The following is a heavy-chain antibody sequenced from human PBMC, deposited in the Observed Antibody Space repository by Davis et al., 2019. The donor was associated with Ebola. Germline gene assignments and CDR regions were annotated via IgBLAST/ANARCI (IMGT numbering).Heavy chain of an antibody. D-gene: IGHD4-11*01. CDR3: AREPTGNYYYFYGMDV. J-gene: IGHJ6*04. Sequence: GESLKISCAASGFTFSTYDMNWVRQAPGKGLEWLSKISGGGSTMYYTDSVKGRFTISRDNSKSTLHLQMNSLRVEDTAVYFCAREPTGNYYYFYGMDVWGKGTTVSVSS. CDR1: GFTFSTYD. CDR2: ISGGGSTM. V-gene: IGHV3-48*01.